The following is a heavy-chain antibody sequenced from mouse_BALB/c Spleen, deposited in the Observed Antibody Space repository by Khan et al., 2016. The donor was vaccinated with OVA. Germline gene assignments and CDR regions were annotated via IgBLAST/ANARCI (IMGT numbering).Heavy chain of an antibody. Sequence: EVQLQESGPGLVKPSQSLSLTCTVTGYSITSDYAWYLIRQFPGNKLEWMGYISYSGNTKYNPSLNSRISITRDTSKNQFFLQLNFVTIEDTATYYCARIQGGDFDYWGQGTTLTVSS. V-gene: IGHV3-2*02. CDR1: GYSITSDYA. D-gene: IGHD3-2*02. CDR3: ARIQGGDFDY. J-gene: IGHJ2*01. CDR2: ISYSGNT.